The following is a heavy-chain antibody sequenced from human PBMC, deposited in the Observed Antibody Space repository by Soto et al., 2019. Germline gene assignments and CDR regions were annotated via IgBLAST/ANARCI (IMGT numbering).Heavy chain of an antibody. D-gene: IGHD2-2*01. CDR2: IDPSDSYT. Sequence: PGESLKISCKGSGYSFTSYWISWVRQMPGKGLEWMGRIDPSDSYTNYSPSFQGHVTISADKSISTAYLRWSSLKASDTAMYYCARLVVPAASRSYYYGMDVWGQGTTVTVSS. CDR1: GYSFTSYW. V-gene: IGHV5-10-1*01. J-gene: IGHJ6*02. CDR3: ARLVVPAASRSYYYGMDV.